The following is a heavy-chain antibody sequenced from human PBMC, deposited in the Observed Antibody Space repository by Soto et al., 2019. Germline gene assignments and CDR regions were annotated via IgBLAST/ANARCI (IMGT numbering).Heavy chain of an antibody. D-gene: IGHD2-2*01. Sequence: SETLSLTCAVSGGFISSSNWWSWVRQPPGKGLEWIGEIYHSGSTNYNPSLKSRVTISVDKSKNQFSLKVTSVTAADTAVYYCARLHGYCISSSCHGHYAMDVWGQGTTVTVSS. CDR2: IYHSGST. J-gene: IGHJ6*02. CDR3: ARLHGYCISSSCHGHYAMDV. V-gene: IGHV4-4*02. CDR1: GGFISSSNW.